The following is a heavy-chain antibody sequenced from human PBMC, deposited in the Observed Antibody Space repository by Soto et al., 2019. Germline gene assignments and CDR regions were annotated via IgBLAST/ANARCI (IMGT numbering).Heavy chain of an antibody. CDR3: ARDRGTMIVVVYDPRPYFDY. CDR2: ISAYNGNT. V-gene: IGHV1-18*01. CDR1: GYTFTSYG. Sequence: ASVKVSCKASGYTFTSYGISWVRQAPGQGLEWMGWISAYNGNTNYAQKLQGRVTMTTDTSTSTAYMELRSLRSDDTAVYYCARDRGTMIVVVYDPRPYFDYWGQGTLVTVSS. D-gene: IGHD3-22*01. J-gene: IGHJ4*02.